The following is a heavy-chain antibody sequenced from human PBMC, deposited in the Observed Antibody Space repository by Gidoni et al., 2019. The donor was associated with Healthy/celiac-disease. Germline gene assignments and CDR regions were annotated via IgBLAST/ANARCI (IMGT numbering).Heavy chain of an antibody. CDR3: ARAGRRYYDSSGYADAFDI. V-gene: IGHV4-34*01. Sequence: QVQLQQWGAGLLKPSETLSLTCAVYGGSFSGYYWSWIRQPPGKGLEWIGEINHSGSPNYNPSLKSRVTISVDTSKNQFSLKLSSVTAADTAVYYCARAGRRYYDSSGYADAFDIWGQGTMVTVSS. J-gene: IGHJ3*02. CDR1: GGSFSGYY. D-gene: IGHD3-22*01. CDR2: INHSGSP.